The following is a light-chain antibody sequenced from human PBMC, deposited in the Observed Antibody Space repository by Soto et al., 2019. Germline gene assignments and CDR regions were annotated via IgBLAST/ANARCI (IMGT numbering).Light chain of an antibody. V-gene: IGKV3-11*01. J-gene: IGKJ4*01. CDR3: QQRYGWPPLT. CDR2: DTS. Sequence: EIVLTQSPATLSLSPGEIATLSCRASRGVGIYLAWYQQKPGQAPRLLIYDTSNRATGIPARFSGSGSGTDFTLTISGLEPEDFAVYYCQQRYGWPPLTFGGGTRVEIK. CDR1: RGVGIY.